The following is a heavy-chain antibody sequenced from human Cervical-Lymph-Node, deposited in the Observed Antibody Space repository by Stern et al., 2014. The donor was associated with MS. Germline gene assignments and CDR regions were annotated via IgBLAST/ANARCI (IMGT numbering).Heavy chain of an antibody. CDR3: ARYYGSGSPHDAFDI. J-gene: IGHJ3*02. CDR1: GGSISSYY. CDR2: IYYSGST. V-gene: IGHV4-59*01. Sequence: QVQLVESGPGLVKPSETLSLTCTVSGGSISSYYWSWIRQPPGKGLEWIGYIYYSGSTNYNPSLKSRVTISVDTSKNQFSLKLSSVTAADTAVYYCARYYGSGSPHDAFDIWGQGTMVTVSS. D-gene: IGHD3-10*01.